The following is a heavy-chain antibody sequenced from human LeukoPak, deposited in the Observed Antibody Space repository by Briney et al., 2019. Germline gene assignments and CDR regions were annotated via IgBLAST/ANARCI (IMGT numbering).Heavy chain of an antibody. CDR3: TSSAAADSYYYGMDV. D-gene: IGHD6-13*01. Sequence: PGGSLRLSCTASGFTFGDYAMNWVRQAPGKGLEWVGFIRSKAYGGTTEYAASVKGRFTISRDDSKNIAYLQMNSLKTEDTAVYYCTSSAAADSYYYGMDVWGQGTTITVSS. J-gene: IGHJ6*02. CDR2: IRSKAYGGTT. CDR1: GFTFGDYA. V-gene: IGHV3-49*04.